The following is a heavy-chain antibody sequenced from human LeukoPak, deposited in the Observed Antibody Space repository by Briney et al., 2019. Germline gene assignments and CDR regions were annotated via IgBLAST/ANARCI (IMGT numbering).Heavy chain of an antibody. D-gene: IGHD6-6*01. V-gene: IGHV1-18*01. CDR3: ARASSSYSSSSWDY. CDR2: ISAYNGNT. Sequence: ASVKVSCKASGYTFTSYGISWVRQAPGQGLEWMGWISAYNGNTNYAQKLQGRVTITTDTSTSTAYMELRSLRSDDTAVYYCARASSSYSSSSWDYWGQGTLVTVSS. J-gene: IGHJ4*02. CDR1: GYTFTSYG.